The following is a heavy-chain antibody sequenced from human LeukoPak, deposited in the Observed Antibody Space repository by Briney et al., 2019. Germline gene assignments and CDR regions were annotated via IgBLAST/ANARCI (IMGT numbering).Heavy chain of an antibody. CDR3: ARPGYDFWSGYSFDP. CDR2: INHSGST. Sequence: SETLSLTCAVYGGSFSGYYWSWIRQPPGKGLEWTGEINHSGSTNYNPSLKSRVTISVDTSKNQFSLKLSSVTAADTAVYYCARPGYDFWSGYSFDPWGQGTLVTVSS. V-gene: IGHV4-34*01. D-gene: IGHD3-3*01. CDR1: GGSFSGYY. J-gene: IGHJ5*02.